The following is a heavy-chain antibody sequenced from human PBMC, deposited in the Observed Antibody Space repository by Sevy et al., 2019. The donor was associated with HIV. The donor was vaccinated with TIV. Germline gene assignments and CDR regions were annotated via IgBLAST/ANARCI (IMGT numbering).Heavy chain of an antibody. CDR1: GFTFSKAW. J-gene: IGHJ4*02. CDR3: TTKKDFWSGYFYFDY. CDR2: IKSKTDGGTT. Sequence: GESLKISCAASGFTFSKAWMNWVRQAPGKGLEWVGRIKSKTDGGTTDYAASVKGRFTISRDDSKNTLYLQMNSLKTDETAVYYCTTKKDFWSGYFYFDYWGQGTLVTVSS. V-gene: IGHV3-15*05. D-gene: IGHD3-3*01.